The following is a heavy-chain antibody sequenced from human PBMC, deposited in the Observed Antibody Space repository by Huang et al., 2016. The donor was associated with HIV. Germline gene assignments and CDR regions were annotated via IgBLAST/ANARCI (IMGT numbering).Heavy chain of an antibody. Sequence: QVQLVESGGGVVQPGRSLRLSCVASGLTFSNYVMHWVRQAPGKVLEWLALITYDGSDKYGDSVTGRISIYRDNSKNTLFLQMGSLRVEDTAAYYWARVRHGGDLLRYALNIWGQGTMVTVSS. CDR1: GLTFSNYV. J-gene: IGHJ3*02. CDR3: ARVRHGGDLLRYALNI. CDR2: ITYDGSDK. V-gene: IGHV3-30*03. D-gene: IGHD5-12*01.